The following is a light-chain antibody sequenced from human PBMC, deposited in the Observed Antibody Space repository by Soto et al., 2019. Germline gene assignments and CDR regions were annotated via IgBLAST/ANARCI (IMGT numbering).Light chain of an antibody. V-gene: IGKV2-30*01. J-gene: IGKJ1*01. CDR3: MQGSQRPGR. Sequence: LVQAVPILCRSTQFFVSSDGNTYLTWLQQRPGQSPRRLIYRVSGRESGVPDRFSGGGSGTDFTLKMRCVEAEEVGVYYCMQGSQRPGRLGQGTKVEI. CDR1: QFFVSSDGNTY. CDR2: RVS.